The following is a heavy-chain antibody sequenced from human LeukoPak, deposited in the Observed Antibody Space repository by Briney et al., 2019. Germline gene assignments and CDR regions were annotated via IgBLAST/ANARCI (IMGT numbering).Heavy chain of an antibody. J-gene: IGHJ3*02. CDR2: ISYDGSNK. CDR1: GFTFSSYA. V-gene: IGHV3-30-3*01. D-gene: IGHD1-1*01. CDR3: ARSGPPYGFDI. Sequence: GGSLRLSCAASGFTFSSYAMHWVRQAPGKGLEWVAVISYDGSNKHYADSVKGRFTISRDNSKNTLYVQMNSLSADDTAVYYCARSGPPYGFDIWGQGTMVTVSS.